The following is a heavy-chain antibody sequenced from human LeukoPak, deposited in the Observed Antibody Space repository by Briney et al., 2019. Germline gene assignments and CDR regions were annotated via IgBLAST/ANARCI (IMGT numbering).Heavy chain of an antibody. J-gene: IGHJ4*02. CDR1: GFTFSYYA. V-gene: IGHV3-23*01. D-gene: IGHD3-10*01. CDR2: ISASGGTT. Sequence: GGSLRLSCAASGFTFSYYAMSWVRQAPGKGPEWVSRISASGGTTYYTDSVKGRFTISRDNSKNTMYLQMNSLRAEDTALYYCATPHTGPGGGTNYPPHYWGQGTLVTVSS. CDR3: ATPHTGPGGGTNYPPHY.